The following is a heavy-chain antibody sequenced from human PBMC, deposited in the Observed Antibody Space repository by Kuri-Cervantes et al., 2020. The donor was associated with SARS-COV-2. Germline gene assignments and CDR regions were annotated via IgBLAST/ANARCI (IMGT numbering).Heavy chain of an antibody. J-gene: IGHJ6*03. CDR3: ASLLSGGGAHLYYFYMDA. V-gene: IGHV3-21*01. CDR1: GITFGTYS. CDR2: ISSSSSQK. Sequence: ESLKISCAASGITFGTYSMTWVRQAPGKGLEWVSSISSSSSQKYYVDSVKGRFTISRDNAKNSLYLQMNSLRAEDTAVYYCASLLSGGGAHLYYFYMDAWGKGTSVTVSS. D-gene: IGHD3-10*01.